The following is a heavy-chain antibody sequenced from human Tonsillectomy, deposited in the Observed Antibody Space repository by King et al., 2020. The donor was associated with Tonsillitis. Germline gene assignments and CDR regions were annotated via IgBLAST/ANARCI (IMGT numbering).Heavy chain of an antibody. CDR2: IWYDGSDK. J-gene: IGHJ6*02. CDR1: GFTFNSYG. D-gene: IGHD1-26*01. Sequence: QVQLVESGGGVVQPGRSLRLSCAASGFTFNSYGMHWVRQAPGKGLEWVASIWYDGSDKYYADSVKGRFTISRDNSKNTLYLQMNSLRAEDTAVYFCAGGAGAYELDYGMDVWGQGTTVTVSS. V-gene: IGHV3-33*01. CDR3: AGGAGAYELDYGMDV.